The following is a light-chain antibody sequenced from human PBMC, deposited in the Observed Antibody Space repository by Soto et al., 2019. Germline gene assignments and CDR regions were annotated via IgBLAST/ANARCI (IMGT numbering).Light chain of an antibody. Sequence: QSVLTQPASVSGSPGQSITISCTGTSSDVGAYNYVSWYQQHPGKAPKLMIYEVSNRPSGVSNRFSGSKSANTASLTISGLQAGDEADYYCSSYTRSSTWLFGGGTKLTVL. V-gene: IGLV2-14*03. CDR3: SSYTRSSTWL. J-gene: IGLJ3*02. CDR2: EVS. CDR1: SSDVGAYNY.